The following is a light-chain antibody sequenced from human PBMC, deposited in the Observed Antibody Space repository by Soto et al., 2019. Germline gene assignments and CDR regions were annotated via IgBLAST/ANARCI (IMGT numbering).Light chain of an antibody. V-gene: IGLV2-14*01. CDR1: NNDIGSYDY. CDR3: SSYSNIPPQVV. CDR2: EVT. Sequence: QSALTQPASVSASPGQSITISCTGTNNDIGSYDYVSWYQHHPGTATQLIIFEVTYRFSGVSGRFSAYKSANTASLTISGLQTEDEAVYYGSSYSNIPPQVVFGGGTKLTVL. J-gene: IGLJ2*01.